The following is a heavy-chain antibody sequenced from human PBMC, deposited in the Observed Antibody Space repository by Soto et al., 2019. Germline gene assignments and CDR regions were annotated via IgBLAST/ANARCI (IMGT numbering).Heavy chain of an antibody. V-gene: IGHV4-34*01. D-gene: IGHD3-10*01. CDR1: GGSFSGYY. CDR2: IHHSGST. Sequence: PSETLSLTCAVYGGSFSGYYWSWIRQPPGKGLEWIGEIHHSGSTNYNPSLKSRVTISVDTSKNQFSLKLSSVTAADTAVYYCARYYRYRGYRAPFAYCGQGTLDTVSS. CDR3: ARYYRYRGYRAPFAY. J-gene: IGHJ1*01.